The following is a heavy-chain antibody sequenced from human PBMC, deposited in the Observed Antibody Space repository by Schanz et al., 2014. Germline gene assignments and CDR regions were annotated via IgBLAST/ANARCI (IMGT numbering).Heavy chain of an antibody. D-gene: IGHD2-21*01. CDR3: ARDEGRDGYNLAFDV. CDR2: LYINAGST. CDR1: GFSVSTNY. V-gene: IGHV3-53*01. Sequence: EVQLVESGGGLIQPGGSLRLSCAVSGFSVSTNYMSWARQAPGKGLEWISSLYINAGSTRYADSVKGQFFISRDSSKNTLFLQMNSLRADDTAIYFCARDEGRDGYNLAFDVWGQGTLVTVSS. J-gene: IGHJ3*01.